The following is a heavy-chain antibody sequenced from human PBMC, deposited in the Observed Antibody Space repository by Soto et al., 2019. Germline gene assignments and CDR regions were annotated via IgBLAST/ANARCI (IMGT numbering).Heavy chain of an antibody. CDR3: ARVRRGYSYGIDY. Sequence: SETLSLTCTVSGGSISSGGYYWSWIRQHPGKGLEWIGYIYYSGSTYYNPSLRSRVTISVDTSKNQFSLKLSSVTAADTAVYYCARVRRGYSYGIDYWGQGTLVTVSS. CDR1: GGSISSGGYY. V-gene: IGHV4-31*03. D-gene: IGHD5-18*01. CDR2: IYYSGST. J-gene: IGHJ4*02.